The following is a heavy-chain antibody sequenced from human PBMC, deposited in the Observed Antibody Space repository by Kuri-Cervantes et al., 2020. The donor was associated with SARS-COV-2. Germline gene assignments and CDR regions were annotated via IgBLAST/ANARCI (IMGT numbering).Heavy chain of an antibody. V-gene: IGHV4-34*01. CDR3: ASLSNLEWLPP. J-gene: IGHJ5*02. CDR2: INHSGST. CDR1: GGSFSGYY. Sequence: GSLRLSCAVYGGSFSGYYWSWIRQPPGKGLEWIGEINHSGSTNYNPSIKSRVTISVDTSKNQFSLKLSSVTAADTAVYYCASLSNLEWLPPWGQGTLVTVSS. D-gene: IGHD3-3*01.